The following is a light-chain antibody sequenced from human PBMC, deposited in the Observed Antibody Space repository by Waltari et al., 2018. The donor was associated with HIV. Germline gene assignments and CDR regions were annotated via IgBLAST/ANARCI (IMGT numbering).Light chain of an antibody. CDR2: KAS. Sequence: DIQMTQSPSTLSASIGDRVSITCRASQNVGDWLAWYQQKPGKAPSLLISKASILESGVPTNFSGSGSGTHFTLTISVLRRDDFATYYCQQYGNFPVTFGQGT. V-gene: IGKV1-5*03. J-gene: IGKJ2*01. CDR1: QNVGDW. CDR3: QQYGNFPVT.